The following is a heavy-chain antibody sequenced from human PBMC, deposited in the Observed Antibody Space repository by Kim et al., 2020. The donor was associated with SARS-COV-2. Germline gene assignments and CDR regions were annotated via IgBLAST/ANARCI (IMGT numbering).Heavy chain of an antibody. CDR3: ARGYCSGGSCSRGY. D-gene: IGHD2-15*01. V-gene: IGHV3-7*01. CDR2: IKPDGSGK. CDR1: GFTFSSYW. J-gene: IGHJ4*02. Sequence: GGSMRLSCADSGFTFSSYWRNWVRKALGKGLQWVANIKPDGSGKYYVDSVKGRFTISRDNAKNSLYLHMNSVRAEDTAVYYCARGYCSGGSCSRGYWGQGTLVTVSS.